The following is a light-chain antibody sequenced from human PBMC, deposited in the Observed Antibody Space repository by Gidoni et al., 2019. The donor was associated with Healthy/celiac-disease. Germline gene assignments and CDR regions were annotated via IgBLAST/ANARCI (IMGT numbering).Light chain of an antibody. CDR3: SSYTSSRTRV. CDR1: SSDVGGYNY. CDR2: DVG. Sequence: QSALTQPASVSGSPGQSITIPCTGTSSDVGGYNYVSWYQQHPGKAPKLMIYDVGNRPSGVSNRFSGSKSGNTASLTISGLQAEDEADYYCSSYTSSRTRVFGGGTKLTVL. V-gene: IGLV2-14*01. J-gene: IGLJ2*01.